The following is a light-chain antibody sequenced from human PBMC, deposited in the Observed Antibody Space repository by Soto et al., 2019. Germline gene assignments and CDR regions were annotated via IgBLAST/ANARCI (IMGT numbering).Light chain of an antibody. J-gene: IGKJ4*01. Sequence: DIQLTQSPSFLSASVGDRVTITCRASQGISSYLAWYQQKPGKAPKLLIYAASTLQSGVPSRFSGSGSGTEFSLTISSLEPEDIATYFCQQSENFPLTFGGGTKVEI. CDR2: AAS. V-gene: IGKV1-9*01. CDR3: QQSENFPLT. CDR1: QGISSY.